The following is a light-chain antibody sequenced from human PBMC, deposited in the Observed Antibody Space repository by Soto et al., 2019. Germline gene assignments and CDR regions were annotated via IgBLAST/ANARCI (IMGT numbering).Light chain of an antibody. CDR2: GAS. V-gene: IGKV3-15*01. Sequence: EIVMTQSPATLSVSPGERATLSCRASQSVGSNLAWYQQKPGQAPRLLIYGASTRATGIPARFSGSGSGTEFTLTISSLKSEDFAIYFCQQYNNWPPDMKFGQGTKVEIK. J-gene: IGKJ1*01. CDR1: QSVGSN. CDR3: QQYNNWPPDMK.